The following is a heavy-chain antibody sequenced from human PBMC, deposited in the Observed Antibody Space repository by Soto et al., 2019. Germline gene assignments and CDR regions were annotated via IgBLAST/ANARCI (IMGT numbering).Heavy chain of an antibody. CDR3: ARENYGDWGRRYYYGMDV. V-gene: IGHV1-8*01. D-gene: IGHD4-17*01. Sequence: GASVKVSCKASGYTFTSYDINWVRQATGQGLEWMGWMNPNSGNTGYAQKFQGRVTMTRNTSISTAYMELSSLRSEDAAVYYCARENYGDWGRRYYYGMDVWGQGTTVTVSS. CDR1: GYTFTSYD. J-gene: IGHJ6*02. CDR2: MNPNSGNT.